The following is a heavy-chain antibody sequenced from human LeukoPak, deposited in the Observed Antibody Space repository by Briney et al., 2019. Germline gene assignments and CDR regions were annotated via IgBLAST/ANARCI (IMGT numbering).Heavy chain of an antibody. V-gene: IGHV3-48*02. CDR3: ARDLGNYYDFWSGYFNYYGMDV. Sequence: GGSLRLSCAASGFTFSSYSMNWVRQAPGKGLEWVSYISSSSSTIYYADSVKGRFTISRDNAKNSLYLQMNSLRDEDTAVYYCARDLGNYYDFWSGYFNYYGMDVWGQGTTVAVSS. J-gene: IGHJ6*02. CDR2: ISSSSSTI. D-gene: IGHD3-3*01. CDR1: GFTFSSYS.